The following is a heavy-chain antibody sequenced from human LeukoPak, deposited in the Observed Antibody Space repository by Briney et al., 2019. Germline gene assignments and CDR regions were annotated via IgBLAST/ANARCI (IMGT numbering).Heavy chain of an antibody. D-gene: IGHD4-17*01. Sequence: GGSLRLSCAASGFSFSPYWMSWVRQGPGKGLDWVASINPDGSSTPYVDSVKGRFTISRDNAQNSLYLQMNSLSAEDTAVYYSARLFGGVTTFDYWGQGTLVTVSS. V-gene: IGHV3-7*01. J-gene: IGHJ4*02. CDR2: INPDGSST. CDR3: ARLFGGVTTFDY. CDR1: GFSFSPYW.